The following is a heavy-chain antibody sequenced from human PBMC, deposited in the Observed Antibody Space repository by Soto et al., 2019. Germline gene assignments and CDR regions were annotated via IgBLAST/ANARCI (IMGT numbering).Heavy chain of an antibody. CDR3: ARGYNWNYPYYFDY. V-gene: IGHV3-48*01. CDR2: ISSSSSTI. CDR1: GFTFSSYS. J-gene: IGHJ4*02. D-gene: IGHD1-7*01. Sequence: HPGGSLRLSCAASGFTFSSYSMNWVRQAPGKGLEWVSYISSSSSTIYYADSVKGRFTISRDNAKNSLYLQMNSLRAEDTAVYYCARGYNWNYPYYFDYWGQGTLVTVSS.